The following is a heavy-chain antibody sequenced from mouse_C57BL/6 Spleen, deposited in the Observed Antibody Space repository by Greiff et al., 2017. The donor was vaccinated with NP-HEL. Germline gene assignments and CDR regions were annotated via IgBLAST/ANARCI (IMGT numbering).Heavy chain of an antibody. D-gene: IGHD1-1*01. CDR2: INPNNGGT. V-gene: IGHV1-18*01. CDR3: ARYGITTVVALWYFDV. Sequence: EVQLQQSGPELVKPGASVKIPCKASGYTFTDYNMDWVKQSPGKSLEWIGDINPNNGGTIYNQKFKGKATLTVDKSSSTAYMELRSLTSEDTAVYYCARYGITTVVALWYFDVWGTGTTVTVSS. CDR1: GYTFTDYN. J-gene: IGHJ1*03.